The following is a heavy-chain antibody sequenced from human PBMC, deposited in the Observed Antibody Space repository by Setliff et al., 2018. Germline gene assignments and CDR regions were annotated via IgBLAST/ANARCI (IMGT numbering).Heavy chain of an antibody. J-gene: IGHJ6*03. V-gene: IGHV1-2*02. CDR3: VVVGATRENHYYFTDV. CDR2: INPNSADT. Sequence: ASVKVSCKASGYTFTAYSLRWVRQAPGQGLEWMGWINPNSADTNYAQRFQGRFTMTRDTSISTAYMELSSLKSDDTAVYYCVVVGATRENHYYFTDVWGKGTTVTVSS. D-gene: IGHD1-26*01. CDR1: GYTFTAYS.